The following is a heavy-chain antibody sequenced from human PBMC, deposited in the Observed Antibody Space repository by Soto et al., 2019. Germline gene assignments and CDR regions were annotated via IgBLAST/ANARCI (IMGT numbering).Heavy chain of an antibody. D-gene: IGHD4-17*01. Sequence: ASVKVSCKASGYTFTGYYMHWVRQAPGQGLEWMGWINPNSGGTNYAQKFQGWVTMTRDTSISTAYMELSRLRSDDTAVYYCARGRGYGDYVGAFDIWGQGTMVTVSS. CDR2: INPNSGGT. CDR1: GYTFTGYY. V-gene: IGHV1-2*04. CDR3: ARGRGYGDYVGAFDI. J-gene: IGHJ3*02.